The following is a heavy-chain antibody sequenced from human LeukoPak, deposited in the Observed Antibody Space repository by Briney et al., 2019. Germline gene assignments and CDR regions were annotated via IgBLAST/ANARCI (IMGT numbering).Heavy chain of an antibody. J-gene: IGHJ4*02. CDR1: GFTVSHNY. D-gene: IGHD5-12*01. CDR2: IYSGGST. V-gene: IGHV3-66*01. Sequence: GGSLRLSCAASGFTVSHNYMSWVRQAPGKGLEWVSVIYSGGSTNYADSVKGRFTISRDNSKNTLYLQMNSLRAEDTAVYYCARDLSGPLDHWGQGTLVTVSS. CDR3: ARDLSGPLDH.